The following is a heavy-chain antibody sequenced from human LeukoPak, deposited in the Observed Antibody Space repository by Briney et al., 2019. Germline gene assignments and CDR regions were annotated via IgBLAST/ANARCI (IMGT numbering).Heavy chain of an antibody. J-gene: IGHJ4*02. CDR2: ISSSSSAI. V-gene: IGHV3-48*04. CDR1: GFTFSSYS. D-gene: IGHD7-27*01. Sequence: PGGSLRLSCAASGFTFSSYSMNWVRQAPGKGLEWVSYISSSSSAIYYADSVKGRFTISRDNAKNSLYLQMNSLRAEDTAVYYCARAGDDGSSWGPDYWGQGTLVTVSS. CDR3: ARAGDDGSSWGPDY.